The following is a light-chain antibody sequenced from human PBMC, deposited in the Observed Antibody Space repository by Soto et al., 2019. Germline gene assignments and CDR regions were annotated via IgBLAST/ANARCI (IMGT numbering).Light chain of an antibody. J-gene: IGKJ5*01. Sequence: DIQMTQSPSTLSASVGDRVTITCRASQSISSWLALYQQKPGKAPKLLIYDASSLKSGVPSRFSGSGSGTEFTLTISSLQPDDFATYYCQHYNSYPITFGQGTRREI. CDR1: QSISSW. CDR3: QHYNSYPIT. V-gene: IGKV1-5*01. CDR2: DAS.